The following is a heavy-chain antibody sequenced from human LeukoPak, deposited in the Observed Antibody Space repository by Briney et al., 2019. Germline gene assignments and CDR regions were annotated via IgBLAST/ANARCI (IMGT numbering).Heavy chain of an antibody. CDR2: IFYRGST. D-gene: IGHD1-26*01. CDR3: ARRRVGAISSYNWFDP. CDR1: GGSFSSSSFY. Sequence: SETLSLTCTVSGGSFSSSSFYWGWIRQPPGKGLEWIGTIFYRGSTYYNSSLRSRVTISLDTSKNQFSLRLSSVTPADTAVYYCARRRVGAISSYNWFDPWGQGTLVTVSS. V-gene: IGHV4-39*01. J-gene: IGHJ5*02.